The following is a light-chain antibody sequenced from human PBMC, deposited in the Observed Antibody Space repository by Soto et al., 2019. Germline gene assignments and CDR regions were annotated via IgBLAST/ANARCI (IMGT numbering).Light chain of an antibody. CDR2: AAS. V-gene: IGKV1-39*01. J-gene: IGKJ2*02. CDR3: QQSYSTPRT. CDR1: QSIITY. Sequence: DIQMTQSPSSLSASVGDRVTITCRASQSIITYLNWYQQKVGKAPKLLIYAASSLQRGVPSRFSGSGSGTDFTLTISSLPPEDCATYYCQQSYSTPRTFGQGTKLEIK.